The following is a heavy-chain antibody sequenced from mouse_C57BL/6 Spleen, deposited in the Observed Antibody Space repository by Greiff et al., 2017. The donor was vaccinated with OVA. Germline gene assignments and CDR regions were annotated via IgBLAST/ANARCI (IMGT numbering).Heavy chain of an antibody. D-gene: IGHD2-5*01. CDR3: ARSGYSNPPAWFAY. Sequence: QVQLQQSGAELVMPGASVKLSCKASGYTFTSYWMHWVKQRPGQGLEWIGEIDPSDSYTNYNQKFKGKFTLTVENASSTTYMQLSSLTSEDSAVYCCARSGYSNPPAWFAYWGQGTLVTVSA. CDR2: IDPSDSYT. J-gene: IGHJ3*01. V-gene: IGHV1-69*01. CDR1: GYTFTSYW.